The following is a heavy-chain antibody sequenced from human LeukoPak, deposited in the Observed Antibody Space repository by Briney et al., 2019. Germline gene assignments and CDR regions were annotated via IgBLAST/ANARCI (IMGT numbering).Heavy chain of an antibody. CDR1: GFDFSKYT. Sequence: GGSLRLSCAASGFDFSKYTMSWVRQAPGKGLEWVSYISTSGSSKDYADSVKGRFTTSRDNAKNSLYLQMNGLRAEDTAVYYCARHLRAHSSSLFFDYWGQGTLVTVSS. CDR3: ARHLRAHSSSLFFDY. D-gene: IGHD6-13*01. CDR2: ISTSGSSK. J-gene: IGHJ4*02. V-gene: IGHV3-11*01.